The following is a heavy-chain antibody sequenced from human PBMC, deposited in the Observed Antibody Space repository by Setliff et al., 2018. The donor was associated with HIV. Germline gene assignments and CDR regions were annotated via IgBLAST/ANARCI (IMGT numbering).Heavy chain of an antibody. V-gene: IGHV3-7*01. J-gene: IGHJ4*02. Sequence: GESLRLSCAASGFTLSSYWMSWVRQAPGKELEWVANIKQDASEKYFLDSVKGRFTISRDNAKNSLYLQMNSLRVEDTAVYYCARDSQTTPFDNWGQGTLVTVSS. CDR3: ARDSQTTPFDN. CDR2: IKQDASEK. CDR1: GFTLSSYW. D-gene: IGHD4-4*01.